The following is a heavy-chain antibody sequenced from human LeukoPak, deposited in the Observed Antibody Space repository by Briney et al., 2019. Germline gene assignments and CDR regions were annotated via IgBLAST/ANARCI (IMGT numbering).Heavy chain of an antibody. CDR2: IYYSGST. V-gene: IGHV4-59*01. CDR1: GGSISSYY. J-gene: IGHJ4*02. Sequence: SETLSLTCTVSGGSISSYYWSWIRQPPGKGLEWIGYIYYSGSTNYNSSLKSRVTISVDTSKNQFSLKLSSVTAADTAVYYCARVRSISSPGHYYDSSGSRPYYFDYWGQGTLVTVSS. CDR3: ARVRSISSPGHYYDSSGSRPYYFDY. D-gene: IGHD3-22*01.